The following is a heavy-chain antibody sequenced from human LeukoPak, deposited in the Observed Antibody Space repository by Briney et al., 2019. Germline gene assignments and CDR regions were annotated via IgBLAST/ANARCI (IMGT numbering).Heavy chain of an antibody. CDR3: ARVRVYALDS. CDR2: INGDGSST. J-gene: IGHJ4*02. D-gene: IGHD2-8*01. V-gene: IGHV3-74*01. Sequence: GGSLRLSCAASGFTFSDYWMHWVRQDPGKGLMWVSRINGDGSSTACADFVKGRFTISRDNAKNTLYLQMNSLTDEDTAVYYCARVRVYALDSWGQGTLVTVSS. CDR1: GFTFSDYW.